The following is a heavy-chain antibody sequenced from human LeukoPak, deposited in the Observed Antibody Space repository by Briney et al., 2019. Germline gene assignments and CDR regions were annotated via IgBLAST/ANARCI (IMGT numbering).Heavy chain of an antibody. D-gene: IGHD2-2*02. Sequence: ASVKVSFKASGYTFTSYDINWVRQATGQGLEWMGWMNPNSGNTGYAQKFQGRVTITRNTSISTAYMELSSLRSEDTAVYYCARGRLSRHVVVPAAIRGYYYMDVWGKGTTVTVSS. V-gene: IGHV1-8*03. CDR3: ARGRLSRHVVVPAAIRGYYYMDV. CDR2: MNPNSGNT. CDR1: GYTFTSYD. J-gene: IGHJ6*03.